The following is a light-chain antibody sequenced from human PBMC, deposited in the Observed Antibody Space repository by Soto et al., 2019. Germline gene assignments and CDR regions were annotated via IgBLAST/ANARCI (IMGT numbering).Light chain of an antibody. CDR1: QTISSW. J-gene: IGKJ1*01. V-gene: IGKV1-5*01. Sequence: DIQMTQSPSTLSGSVGDRVTITCRASQTISSWLAWYQQKPGKAPKLLIYDATNLESGVPSRFSGSRSGTEFTLTINSLQPDDSATYYCQQYNSYWTFGQGTKVDI. CDR3: QQYNSYWT. CDR2: DAT.